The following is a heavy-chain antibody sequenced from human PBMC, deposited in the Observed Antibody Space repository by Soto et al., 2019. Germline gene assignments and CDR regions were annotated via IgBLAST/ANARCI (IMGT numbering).Heavy chain of an antibody. CDR2: ISSSSKTI. CDR3: AREGFCSDGNCYFSFRFDP. V-gene: IGHV3-48*02. J-gene: IGHJ5*02. D-gene: IGHD2-15*01. Sequence: GGPLRLSCAASGFTFSTYSMNWVRQAPGKGLEWVSYISSSSKTIYYADSVKGRFTISRDNAKNSLYLQMNSLRDEDTAVYYCAREGFCSDGNCYFSFRFDPWGQGTLVIVSS. CDR1: GFTFSTYS.